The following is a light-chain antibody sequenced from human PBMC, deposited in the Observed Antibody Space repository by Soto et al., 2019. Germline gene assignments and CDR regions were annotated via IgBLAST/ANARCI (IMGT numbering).Light chain of an antibody. CDR2: DAS. Sequence: DIQMTPSPSSLSASVGDRVTITCQASEDISDYLNWYQQKPGKAPKLLIYDASLLETGVPSRFSGSGSGTDFTVTISSLQPEDIATYYCQQYTSLPRTFGQGTKLASK. CDR1: EDISDY. V-gene: IGKV1-33*01. CDR3: QQYTSLPRT. J-gene: IGKJ2*01.